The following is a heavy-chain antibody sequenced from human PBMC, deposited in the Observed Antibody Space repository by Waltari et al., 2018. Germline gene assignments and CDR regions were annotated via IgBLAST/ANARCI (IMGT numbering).Heavy chain of an antibody. CDR3: ARDRLRPYYYMDV. V-gene: IGHV3-21*01. Sequence: EVQLVESGGGLVKPGGFLRLCCAASGFTFSSYSMNWVRQAPGKGLEWVSSISSSSSYIYYADSVKGRFTISRDNAKNSLYLQMNSLRAEDTAVYYCARDRLRPYYYMDVWGKGTTVTISS. CDR2: ISSSSSYI. J-gene: IGHJ6*03. D-gene: IGHD3-3*01. CDR1: GFTFSSYS.